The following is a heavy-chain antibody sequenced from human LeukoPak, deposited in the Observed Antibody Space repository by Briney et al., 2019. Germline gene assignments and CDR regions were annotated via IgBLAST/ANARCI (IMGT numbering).Heavy chain of an antibody. CDR1: GFTFSSYS. V-gene: IGHV3-48*02. J-gene: IGHJ5*02. CDR3: ARAASYYDSNGYYS. Sequence: RGSLRLSCAASGFTFSSYSMNWVRQAPGKGLEWVSYFSSNSSTIYYADSVKGRFTISRDNAKNSLYLQMNSLRDEDTAVYYCARAASYYDSNGYYSWGQGTLVTVSS. CDR2: FSSNSSTI. D-gene: IGHD3-22*01.